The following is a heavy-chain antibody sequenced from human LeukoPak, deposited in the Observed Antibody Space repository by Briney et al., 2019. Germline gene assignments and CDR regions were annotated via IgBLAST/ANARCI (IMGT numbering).Heavy chain of an antibody. CDR3: AKVSYAAAAGEHDY. V-gene: IGHV3-30*18. J-gene: IGHJ4*02. Sequence: GRSLRLSCAASGFTFSSYGMHWVRQAPGKGLEWVAVISYDGSNKYYADSVKGRFTISRDNSKSTLYLQMNSLRAEDTAVYYCAKVSYAAAAGEHDYWGQGTLVTVSS. CDR1: GFTFSSYG. D-gene: IGHD6-13*01. CDR2: ISYDGSNK.